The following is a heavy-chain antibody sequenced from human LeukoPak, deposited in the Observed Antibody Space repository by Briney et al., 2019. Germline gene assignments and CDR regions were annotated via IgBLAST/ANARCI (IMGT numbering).Heavy chain of an antibody. D-gene: IGHD3-10*01. CDR1: GGSISSSSYY. CDR2: IYYSGST. V-gene: IGHV4-39*01. Sequence: TPSETLSLTCTVSGGSISSSSYYWGWIRQPPGKGLEWRGSIYYSGSTYYNPSLKSRVTISVDTSKNQFSLKLSSVTAADTAVYYCARLYPDYYGSGSYGLDYWGQGTLVTVSS. CDR3: ARLYPDYYGSGSYGLDY. J-gene: IGHJ4*02.